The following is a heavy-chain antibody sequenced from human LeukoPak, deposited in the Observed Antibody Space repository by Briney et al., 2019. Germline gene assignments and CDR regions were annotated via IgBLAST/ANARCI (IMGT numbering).Heavy chain of an antibody. D-gene: IGHD2-15*01. V-gene: IGHV4-61*02. Sequence: SETLSLTCTVDGGSISSGSYYWSWIQQPAGKGLERIGRIYTSGSTNYNPSPKSRVTISVDTSKNQFSLKLSSVTAADTAVYYCAIDTRDDPWWYFDRWGRGTLVTVSS. J-gene: IGHJ2*01. CDR2: IYTSGST. CDR1: GGSISSGSYY. CDR3: AIDTRDDPWWYFDR.